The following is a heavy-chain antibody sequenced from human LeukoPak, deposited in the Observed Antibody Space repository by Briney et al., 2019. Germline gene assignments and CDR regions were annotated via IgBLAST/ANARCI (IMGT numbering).Heavy chain of an antibody. Sequence: GGSLRLSCAASGFTFSSYAMHWVRQAPGKGLEWVSVIYSGGSTYYADSVKGRFTISRDNSKNTLYLQMNSLRAEDTAVYYCARGPDMDVWGQGTTVTVSS. CDR3: ARGPDMDV. J-gene: IGHJ6*02. CDR2: IYSGGST. CDR1: GFTFSSYA. V-gene: IGHV3-66*01.